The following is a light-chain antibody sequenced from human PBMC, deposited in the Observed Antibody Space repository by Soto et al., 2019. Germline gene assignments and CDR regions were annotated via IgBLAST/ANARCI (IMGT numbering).Light chain of an antibody. J-gene: IGLJ2*01. CDR1: SSDVGGYNY. CDR2: DVS. Sequence: QSVLTQPASVSGFPGQSITISCTGTSSDVGGYNYVSWYQQHPGKAPKLMIYDVSNRPSGVSNRFSGSKSGNTASLTISGLQAEDEADYYCSSYTSSSTLVVFGGGTKLTVL. CDR3: SSYTSSSTLVV. V-gene: IGLV2-14*01.